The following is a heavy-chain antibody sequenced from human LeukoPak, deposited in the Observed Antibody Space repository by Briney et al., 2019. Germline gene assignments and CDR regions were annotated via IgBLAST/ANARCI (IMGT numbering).Heavy chain of an antibody. CDR1: GFSVSSNY. V-gene: IGHV3-53*01. D-gene: IGHD4-17*01. Sequence: SGGSLRLSCAASGFSVSSNYMNWVRQAPGKGLEWVSIMYNDGDTYQRDSVKGRFTMSRDNSKNTLYLHMDNLRAEDTAMYFCAREGSDYGDYDALDIWGRGTMVIVPS. CDR2: MYNDGDT. J-gene: IGHJ3*02. CDR3: AREGSDYGDYDALDI.